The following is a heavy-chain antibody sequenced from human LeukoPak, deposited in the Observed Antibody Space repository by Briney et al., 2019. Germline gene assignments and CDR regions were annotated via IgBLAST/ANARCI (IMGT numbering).Heavy chain of an antibody. Sequence: ASVKVSCKASGYTFTSYYMHWVRQAPGQGLEWMGIINPTTGDTTYAQKFQGRLTMTRDMSTSTVYMELSSLTSEDTAVFYCARYGFSAVWQGGWHAFDIWGQGTVVSVSS. J-gene: IGHJ3*02. CDR3: ARYGFSAVWQGGWHAFDI. V-gene: IGHV1-46*01. CDR1: GYTFTSYY. CDR2: INPTTGDT. D-gene: IGHD2-15*01.